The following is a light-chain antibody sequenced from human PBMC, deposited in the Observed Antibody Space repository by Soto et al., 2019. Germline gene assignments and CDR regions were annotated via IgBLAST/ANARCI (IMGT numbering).Light chain of an antibody. CDR1: QSISTW. J-gene: IGKJ1*01. V-gene: IGKV1-5*03. CDR2: KAS. Sequence: IQMTQAPSTLSASLGDRVTITCRASQSISTWLAWYQQKPGKAPKVLIYKASSLESGVPSRFSGSGSGTEFTLTISSLQPDDFATYYCQHYNSYSPTFGQGTKVDIK. CDR3: QHYNSYSPT.